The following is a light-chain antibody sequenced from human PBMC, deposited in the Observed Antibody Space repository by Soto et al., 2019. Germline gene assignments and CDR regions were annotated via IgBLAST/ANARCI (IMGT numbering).Light chain of an antibody. CDR2: DVS. Sequence: QSVLTQPASVSGSPGQSITISCTGTSNDVGTYDYVSWYQQHPGKVPKLMIFDVSNRPSGVSNRFSGSKSGNTASLTISGLQAEDEADYYCCSYTGISTLYVFGSGTKLTVL. J-gene: IGLJ1*01. V-gene: IGLV2-14*03. CDR1: SNDVGTYDY. CDR3: CSYTGISTLYV.